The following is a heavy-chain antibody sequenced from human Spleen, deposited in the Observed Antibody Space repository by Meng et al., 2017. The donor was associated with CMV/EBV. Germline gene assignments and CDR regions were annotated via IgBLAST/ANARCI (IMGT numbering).Heavy chain of an antibody. CDR2: INKSGCT. CDR1: GGASGGCY. V-gene: IGHV4-34*01. J-gene: IGHJ4*02. Sequence: AVCGGASGGCYECWNRQRPGERVEWNVEINKSGCTNYKPSLKSRVNISVDTSRAQFSLKLSSVSAADTAVYCCGSGPPFRDWGQGTLVTVSS. CDR3: GSGPPFRD.